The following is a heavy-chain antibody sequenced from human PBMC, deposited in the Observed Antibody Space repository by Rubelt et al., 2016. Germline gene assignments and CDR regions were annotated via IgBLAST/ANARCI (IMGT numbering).Heavy chain of an antibody. J-gene: IGHJ4*02. D-gene: IGHD6-25*01. CDR2: IYYSGST. V-gene: IGHV4-34*11. CDR1: GGSFSDYY. CDR3: ARDGGIAAGHYFDY. Sequence: QVQLQQWGAGLWKPSETLSLTCTVYGGSFSDYYWSWIRQPPGKGLEWIGDIYYSGSTNYNPSLKSLFTIQLDTSNNHVSLRLSSGTAADTAVYYCARDGGIAAGHYFDYWGQGTLVTVSS.